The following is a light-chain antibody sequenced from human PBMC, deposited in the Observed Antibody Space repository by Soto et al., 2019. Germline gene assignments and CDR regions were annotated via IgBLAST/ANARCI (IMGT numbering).Light chain of an antibody. Sequence: DIQMTQSPSTLSASVGDRVTITCRASQSISSWLAWYQQKPGKAPKLLIYDAYSLESGVQSRFSGSGSGTDLTLTFSSLQPDDFATYCCKQYNSYSWTFGQGTKVEMK. J-gene: IGKJ1*01. CDR1: QSISSW. V-gene: IGKV1-5*01. CDR3: KQYNSYSWT. CDR2: DAY.